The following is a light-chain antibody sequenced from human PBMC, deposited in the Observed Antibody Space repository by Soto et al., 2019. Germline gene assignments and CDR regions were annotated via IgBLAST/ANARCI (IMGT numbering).Light chain of an antibody. J-gene: IGKJ1*01. CDR3: QQYYSYPRT. Sequence: AIRMTQSPSSFSASTGDRVTITCRASQGISSYLAWYQQKPGKAPKLLMYAASTLQSGVPSRFSGSGSATDFTLTIRCLQSEDFATYDCQQYYSYPRTCRQGPKVEIK. CDR1: QGISSY. V-gene: IGKV1-8*01. CDR2: AAS.